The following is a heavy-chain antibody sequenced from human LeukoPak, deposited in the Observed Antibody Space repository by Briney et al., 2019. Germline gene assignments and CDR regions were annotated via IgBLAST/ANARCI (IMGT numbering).Heavy chain of an antibody. CDR3: ARETPNCSSTSCLTLYYYYMDV. CDR1: GGSISSYY. V-gene: IGHV4-4*07. J-gene: IGHJ6*03. D-gene: IGHD2-2*01. CDR2: IYTSGST. Sequence: PSETLSLTCTVSGGSISSYYWSWIRQPAGKGLEWIGRIYTSGSTNYNPSLKSRVTMSVDTSKNQFSLKLSSVTAADTAVYYCARETPNCSSTSCLTLYYYYMDVWGKGTTVTVSS.